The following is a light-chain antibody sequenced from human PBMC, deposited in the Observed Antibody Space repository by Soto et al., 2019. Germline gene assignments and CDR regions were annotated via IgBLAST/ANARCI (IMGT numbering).Light chain of an antibody. Sequence: EIVLTQSPGTLSLSPGERATLSCRASQRFGSSNLAWYQQKPGQAPRLLIYSTSTRATGIPARFSGSGSVTEFTLTISSLQSEDFAVYYCQQYNNWPPWTFGQGTKVDIK. J-gene: IGKJ1*01. CDR1: QRFGSSN. V-gene: IGKV3-15*01. CDR3: QQYNNWPPWT. CDR2: STS.